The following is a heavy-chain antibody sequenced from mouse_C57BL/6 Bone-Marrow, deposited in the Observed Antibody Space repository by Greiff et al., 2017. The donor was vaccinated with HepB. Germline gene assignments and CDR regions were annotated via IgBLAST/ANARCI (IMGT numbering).Heavy chain of an antibody. J-gene: IGHJ4*01. D-gene: IGHD3-2*02. Sequence: VQLQQSGAELVRPGTSVKVSCKASGYAFTNYLIEWVKQRPGQGLEWIGVINPGSGGTNYNEKFKGKATLTADKSSSTAYRQLSSLTSEDSAVYFCARSGLRLRYAMDYWGQGTSVTVSS. CDR2: INPGSGGT. CDR3: ARSGLRLRYAMDY. V-gene: IGHV1-54*01. CDR1: GYAFTNYL.